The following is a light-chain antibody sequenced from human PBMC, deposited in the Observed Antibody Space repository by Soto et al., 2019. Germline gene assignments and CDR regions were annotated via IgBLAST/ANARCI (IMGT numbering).Light chain of an antibody. Sequence: EIVLTQSPGTLSLSPGERATLSCRTSQSVSSSYLAWYQQQPGQAPRLLIYGASSRATGIPDRFSGSGSGTEFTLTISRLEPEDPAVYYCQQYGSSPYTFGQGTKLEIK. CDR3: QQYGSSPYT. J-gene: IGKJ2*01. CDR2: GAS. V-gene: IGKV3-20*01. CDR1: QSVSSSY.